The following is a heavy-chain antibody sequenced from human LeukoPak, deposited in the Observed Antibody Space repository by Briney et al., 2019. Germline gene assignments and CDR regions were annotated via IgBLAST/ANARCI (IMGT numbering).Heavy chain of an antibody. D-gene: IGHD2-8*01. Sequence: GGSLRLSCAASGFTFSSYGMHWVRQAPGKGLEWVAFIRYDGSDKYYADSVKGRFTISRDNSKNTLYLQMNSLRAEDTAVYYCAKPPMVYAITYYFDYWGQGTLVTVSS. CDR3: AKPPMVYAITYYFDY. CDR2: IRYDGSDK. V-gene: IGHV3-30*02. J-gene: IGHJ4*02. CDR1: GFTFSSYG.